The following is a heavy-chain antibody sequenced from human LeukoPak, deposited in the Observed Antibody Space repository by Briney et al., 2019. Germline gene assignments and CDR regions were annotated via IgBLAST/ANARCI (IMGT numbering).Heavy chain of an antibody. Sequence: SETLSLTCTVSGGSISRFYWGWIRQPPGKGLEYIGYIYNSGSTNYNPSLKSRVTISVDTSKKQFSLQLSSVTAADTAVYYCARVRSDTTLDGDYFDYWGQGTLVIVSS. CDR2: IYNSGST. V-gene: IGHV4-59*01. CDR1: GGSISRFY. J-gene: IGHJ4*02. CDR3: ARVRSDTTLDGDYFDY. D-gene: IGHD3/OR15-3a*01.